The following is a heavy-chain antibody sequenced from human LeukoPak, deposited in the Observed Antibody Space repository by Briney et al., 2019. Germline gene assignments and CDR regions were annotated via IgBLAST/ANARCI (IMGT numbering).Heavy chain of an antibody. Sequence: PGGSLRLSCAASGFTLSDYYMSWIRQAPGKGLEWVSYISSSGSTIYYADSVKGRFTISRDNSKNTLYLQMNSLRIEDTAVYYCARGTESAAGIDYWGQGTLVTVSS. CDR3: ARGTESAAGIDY. D-gene: IGHD6-13*01. CDR2: ISSSGSTI. CDR1: GFTLSDYY. J-gene: IGHJ4*02. V-gene: IGHV3-11*01.